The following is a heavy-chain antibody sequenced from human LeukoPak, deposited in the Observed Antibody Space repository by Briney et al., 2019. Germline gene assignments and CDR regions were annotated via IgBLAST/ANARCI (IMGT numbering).Heavy chain of an antibody. CDR3: TTDPPGGYYDSSGPAGDDAFDI. V-gene: IGHV3-48*03. CDR1: GFTFSSYE. J-gene: IGHJ3*02. Sequence: GGSLRLSCAASGFTFSSYEMNWVRQAPGKGLEWVSYISSSGSTIYYADSVKGRFTISRDNAKNSLYLQMNSLRAEDTAVYYCTTDPPGGYYDSSGPAGDDAFDIWGQGTMVTVSS. CDR2: ISSSGSTI. D-gene: IGHD3-22*01.